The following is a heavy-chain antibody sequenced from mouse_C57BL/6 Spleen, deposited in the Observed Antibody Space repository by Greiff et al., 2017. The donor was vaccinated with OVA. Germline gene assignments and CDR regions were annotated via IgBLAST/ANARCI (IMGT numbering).Heavy chain of an antibody. D-gene: IGHD2-4*01. J-gene: IGHJ1*03. CDR2: ITPSHGGP. V-gene: IGHV1-53*01. CDR1: GYTFTSYW. Sequence: QVQLQQPGTELVKPGASVKLSCKASGYTFTSYWMHWVTQRPGQGLEWIGNITPSHGGPNYNEKFKSQATLTVAKSSSPAYMQLSSLPSEDSAFFYCARGGFYYDYDEGYFDVWGTGTTVTVSS. CDR3: ARGGFYYDYDEGYFDV.